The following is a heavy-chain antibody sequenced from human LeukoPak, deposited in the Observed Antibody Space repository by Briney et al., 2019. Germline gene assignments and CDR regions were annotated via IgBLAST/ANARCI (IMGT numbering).Heavy chain of an antibody. CDR3: ASLSRSYGMDV. D-gene: IGHD2/OR15-2a*01. CDR2: IYTSGST. Sequence: SETLSLTCTVSGGSISSYYWSWIRQPPGKGLEWIGYIYTSGSTNCNPSLKSRVTISVDTSKNQFSLKLSSVTAADTAVYYCASLSRSYGMDVWGQGTTVTVSS. V-gene: IGHV4-4*09. J-gene: IGHJ6*02. CDR1: GGSISSYY.